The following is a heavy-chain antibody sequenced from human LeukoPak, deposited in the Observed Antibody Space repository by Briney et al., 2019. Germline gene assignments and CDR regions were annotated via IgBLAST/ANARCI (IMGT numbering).Heavy chain of an antibody. D-gene: IGHD4-17*01. CDR1: GFTFSSYG. V-gene: IGHV3-23*01. CDR2: ISGSGGIT. J-gene: IGHJ4*02. Sequence: PGGSLRLSCAASGFTFSSYGMNWVRQAPGKGLEWVSGISGSGGITYYADSVKGRFSISRDNSKNTLYLQMNSLRAEDTAVYYCAKNTTVTIGYWGQGTLVTVSS. CDR3: AKNTTVTIGY.